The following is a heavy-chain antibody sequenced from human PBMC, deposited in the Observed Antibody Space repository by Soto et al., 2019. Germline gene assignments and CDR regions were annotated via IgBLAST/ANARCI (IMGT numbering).Heavy chain of an antibody. CDR1: GYTFTSYA. CDR3: GKVSTYYYDSTFDY. CDR2: INAGNGNT. V-gene: IGHV1-3*01. J-gene: IGHJ4*02. Sequence: ASVKVSCKAXGYTFTSYAIHLVRQSPGQRLEWMGWINAGNGNTKSSEKFQGRVTISRATSASTAYLELSRLTSEDTAVYYCGKVSTYYYDSTFDYWGQGTLVTVSS. D-gene: IGHD3-22*01.